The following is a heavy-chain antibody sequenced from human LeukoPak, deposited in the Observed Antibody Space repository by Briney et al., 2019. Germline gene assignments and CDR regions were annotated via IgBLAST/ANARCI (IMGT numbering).Heavy chain of an antibody. V-gene: IGHV3-74*01. CDR3: SGTYYYYMNV. CDR2: INSDGSST. J-gene: IGHJ6*03. CDR1: GFTFSSYW. D-gene: IGHD3-10*01. Sequence: GGSLRLSCAASGFTFSSYWMHWVRHAPGKGLVWVSRINSDGSSTSYADSVKGRFTISRDNAKNTLYLQMNSLRAEDTAVYYCSGTYYYYMNVWGKGTTVTISS.